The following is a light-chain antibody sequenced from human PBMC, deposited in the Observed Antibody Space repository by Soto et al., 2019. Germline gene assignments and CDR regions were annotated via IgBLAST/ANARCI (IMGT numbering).Light chain of an antibody. CDR3: QEYTNWPSWT. CDR1: QRVGSF. V-gene: IGKV3-15*01. J-gene: IGKJ1*01. CDR2: GAS. Sequence: EKVMTQSPATLSMSPGEVATLSCRASQRVGSFLAWYQQKPGQAPRLLIYGASTRATGIPARFSGSGSGTEFTLTISSLQSEDFAVDYCQEYTNWPSWTFGHGTKVE.